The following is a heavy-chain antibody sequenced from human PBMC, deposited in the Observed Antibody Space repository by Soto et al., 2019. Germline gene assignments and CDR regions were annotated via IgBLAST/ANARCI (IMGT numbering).Heavy chain of an antibody. CDR1: GYTFTSSA. Sequence: QVRLVQSGAEVKKPGASGKDSCKASGYTFTSSAMHGVRQAPGQRHEWMGWINAGNGNTKYSQKFQCRVAITRDTAASTASMELRSLRSADTAVYYCARGGSLYWYFDLWGRGTLVTVSS. V-gene: IGHV1-3*01. CDR2: INAGNGNT. CDR3: ARGGSLYWYFDL. D-gene: IGHD1-26*01. J-gene: IGHJ2*01.